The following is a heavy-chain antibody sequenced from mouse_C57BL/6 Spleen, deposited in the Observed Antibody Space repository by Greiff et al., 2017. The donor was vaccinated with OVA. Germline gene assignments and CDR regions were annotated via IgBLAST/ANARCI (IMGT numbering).Heavy chain of an antibody. CDR1: VYTFTSYW. J-gene: IGHJ1*03. CDR2: IYPSDSET. D-gene: IGHD2-1*01. Sequence: GQLQQPGAELVRPGSSVKLSSNPTVYTFTSYWMDWVKQRPGQGLEWIGNIYPSDSETHYNQKFKDKATLTVDKSSSTAYMQLSSLTSEDSAVYYCARRDCNYVWYFDVWGTGTTVTVSS. CDR3: ARRDCNYVWYFDV. V-gene: IGHV1-61*01.